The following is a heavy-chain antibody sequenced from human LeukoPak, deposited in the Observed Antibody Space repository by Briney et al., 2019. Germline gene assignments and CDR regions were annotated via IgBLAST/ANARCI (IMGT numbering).Heavy chain of an antibody. CDR1: GFTFSSYA. J-gene: IGHJ4*02. D-gene: IGHD3-3*01. CDR2: ISGGGDSGGST. V-gene: IGHV3-23*01. CDR3: ARDFRFLEDY. Sequence: GGSLRLSCAASGFTFSSYAMSWVRQAPGKGLEWVSVISGGGDSGGSTFYADSVKGRFTISRDNSKNTLYLQMNSLRAEDTAVYYCARDFRFLEDYWGQGTLVTVSS.